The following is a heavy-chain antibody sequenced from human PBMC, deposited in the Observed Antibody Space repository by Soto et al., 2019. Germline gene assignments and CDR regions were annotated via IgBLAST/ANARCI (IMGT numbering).Heavy chain of an antibody. Sequence: QVQLVQSGAEVKKPGSSVKVSCKASGGTFSSYAISWVRQAPGQGLEWMGGIIPIFGTANYAQKFQGRVTITADESTSTAYMELSSLSSEDTAVYYCARAGSNYGYYYYYGMDVWGQGTTVTVSS. V-gene: IGHV1-69*12. J-gene: IGHJ6*02. CDR1: GGTFSSYA. CDR2: IIPIFGTA. D-gene: IGHD4-4*01. CDR3: ARAGSNYGYYYYYGMDV.